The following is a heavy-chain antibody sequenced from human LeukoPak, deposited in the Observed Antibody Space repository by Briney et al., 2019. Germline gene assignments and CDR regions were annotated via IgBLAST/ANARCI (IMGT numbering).Heavy chain of an antibody. V-gene: IGHV1-18*01. J-gene: IGHJ6*03. CDR2: ISAYNGNT. D-gene: IGHD2-2*01. CDR1: GYTFTSYG. Sequence: ASVKVSCKASGYTFTSYGISWVRQAPGQGLEWMGWISAYNGNTNYAQKLQGRVTMTTDTSTSTAYMELRILRPDDTAVYYCAREGGRYCSSTSCFAMDVWGKGTTVTVSS. CDR3: AREGGRYCSSTSCFAMDV.